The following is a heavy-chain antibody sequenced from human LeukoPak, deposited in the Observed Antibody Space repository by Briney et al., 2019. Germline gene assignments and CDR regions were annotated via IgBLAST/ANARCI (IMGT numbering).Heavy chain of an antibody. Sequence: GGSLRLSCAASGFTFSSHAMHWVRQAPGKGLEYVSAISSDGGVTYYANSVKGRFTISRDNYKNTVHLQMGSLRGEDMAVYYCARDPHCGSTSCLSYFDYWGQGTLVTVSS. J-gene: IGHJ4*02. V-gene: IGHV3-64*01. CDR1: GFTFSSHA. D-gene: IGHD2-2*01. CDR3: ARDPHCGSTSCLSYFDY. CDR2: ISSDGGVT.